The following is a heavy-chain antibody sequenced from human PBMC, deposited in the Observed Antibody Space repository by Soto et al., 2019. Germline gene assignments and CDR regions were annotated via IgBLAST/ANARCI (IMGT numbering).Heavy chain of an antibody. D-gene: IGHD3-22*01. V-gene: IGHV2-5*02. CDR1: GFSLSTSGVG. J-gene: IGHJ5*02. Sequence: GSGPTLVNPTHTLTLTCTFSGFSLSTSGVGVGWIRQPPGKALEWLALIYWDDDKRYSPSLKSRLTITKDTSKNQVVLTMTNMDPVDTATYYCALETAGNSSPATGYYYDSSGYPYNWFDPWGQGTLVTVSS. CDR2: IYWDDDK. CDR3: ALETAGNSSPATGYYYDSSGYPYNWFDP.